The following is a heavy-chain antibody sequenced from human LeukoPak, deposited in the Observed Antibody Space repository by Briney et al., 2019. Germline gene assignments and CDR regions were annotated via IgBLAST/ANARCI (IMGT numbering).Heavy chain of an antibody. V-gene: IGHV3-21*01. Sequence: GGSPRLSCGASGXTFSRYSMNWVRQAPGKGREWVSSISSSGSYIYYADSVKGRFTISRDNAKNSLYLQMNSLRAEDTAVYYCASRNQYCGGDCFWAFDIWGQGTMVTVSS. CDR2: ISSSGSYI. J-gene: IGHJ3*02. CDR3: ASRNQYCGGDCFWAFDI. D-gene: IGHD2-21*02. CDR1: GXTFSRYS.